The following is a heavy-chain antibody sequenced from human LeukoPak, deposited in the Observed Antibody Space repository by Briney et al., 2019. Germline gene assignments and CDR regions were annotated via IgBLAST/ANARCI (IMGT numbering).Heavy chain of an antibody. CDR3: AKEGYSSSWYEYYYYYYMDV. CDR2: IRYDGSNK. D-gene: IGHD6-13*01. V-gene: IGHV3-30*02. Sequence: GGSLRLSCAASGFTFSSYGMHWVREAPGKGLEWVAFIRYDGSNKYYADSVKGRFTISRDNSKNTLYLQMNSLRAEDTAVYYCAKEGYSSSWYEYYYYYYMDVWGKGTTVTVSS. J-gene: IGHJ6*03. CDR1: GFTFSSYG.